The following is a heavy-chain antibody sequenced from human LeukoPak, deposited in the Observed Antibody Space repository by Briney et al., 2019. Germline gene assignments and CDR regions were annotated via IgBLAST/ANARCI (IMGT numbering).Heavy chain of an antibody. CDR3: TSGYCSSTRCLFDP. CDR2: IYYSGST. J-gene: IGHJ5*02. Sequence: TETLSLTCTVSGGSISSYYWSWIRQPPGKGLEWIGYIYYSGSTNYNPSLKSRVTISVDTSKNQFSLKLSSVTAADTAVYYCTSGYCSSTRCLFDPWGQGTLVTVSS. D-gene: IGHD2-2*03. V-gene: IGHV4-59*01. CDR1: GGSISSYY.